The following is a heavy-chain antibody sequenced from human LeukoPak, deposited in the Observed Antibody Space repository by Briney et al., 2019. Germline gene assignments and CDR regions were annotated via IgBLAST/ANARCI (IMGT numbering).Heavy chain of an antibody. Sequence: PSETLSLTCAVYGGSFSGYYWSWIRQPPGKGLEWIGETNHSGSTNYNPSLKSRVTISVDTSKTQFSLKLSCVTAADTAVYYCARGGSSGLYLYYYYGMDVWGQGTTVTVSS. V-gene: IGHV4-34*01. CDR1: GGSFSGYY. CDR3: ARGGSSGLYLYYYYGMDV. D-gene: IGHD6-19*01. J-gene: IGHJ6*02. CDR2: TNHSGST.